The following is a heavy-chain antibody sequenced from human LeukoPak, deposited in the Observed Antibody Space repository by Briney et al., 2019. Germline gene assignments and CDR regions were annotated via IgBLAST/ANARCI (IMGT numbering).Heavy chain of an antibody. D-gene: IGHD3-10*01. J-gene: IGHJ4*02. CDR3: AKEFAVLWFGDGDYFDY. CDR2: ISGGAPST. V-gene: IGHV3-23*01. CDR1: GFTFSSYG. Sequence: GGFLRLSCAASGFTFSSYGLSWVRQAPGKGLAWVSAISGGAPSTYYADSVKGRFTISRDNSKNTLYLQMNSLRAEDTAVYYCAKEFAVLWFGDGDYFDYWGQGTLVTVSS.